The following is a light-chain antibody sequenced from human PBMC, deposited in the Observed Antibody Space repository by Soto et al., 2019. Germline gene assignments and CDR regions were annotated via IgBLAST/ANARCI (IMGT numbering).Light chain of an antibody. CDR3: QQRSNWPLT. J-gene: IGKJ4*01. V-gene: IGKV3-11*01. Sequence: ETVLTQSPATLSLSPGERATLSCRASQSVSTYLAWYQQKPGQAPRLLIYGASNRATGIPARFSGSGSGTDFTLTISSLESEDFAVYYCQQRSNWPLTFGGGTKVEIK. CDR1: QSVSTY. CDR2: GAS.